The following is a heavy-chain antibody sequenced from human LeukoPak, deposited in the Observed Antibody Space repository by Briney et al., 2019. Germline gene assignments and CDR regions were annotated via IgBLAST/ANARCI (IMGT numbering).Heavy chain of an antibody. CDR3: ANQRGGF. V-gene: IGHV3-23*01. CDR2: ISATAENT. D-gene: IGHD3-10*01. Sequence: GGSLRLSWAASGFTVSSYPISCVRQAARKGLEWVSAISATAENTYYAGSVKCRFSISRDNSRNTVHLQMNSLSAADTAVYYCANQRGGFWGQGTLVTVSS. J-gene: IGHJ4*02. CDR1: GFTVSSYP.